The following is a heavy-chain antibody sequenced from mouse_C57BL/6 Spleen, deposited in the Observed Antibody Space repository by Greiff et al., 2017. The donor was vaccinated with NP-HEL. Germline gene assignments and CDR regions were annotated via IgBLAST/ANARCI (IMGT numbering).Heavy chain of an antibody. CDR3: AADRGYFDV. V-gene: IGHV1-69*01. CDR2: IDPSDRYT. CDR1: GDTFTSYG. Sequence: QVQLQQPGAELVMPGASVKLSCKASGDTFTSYGRHWGKERPGQGREGIGEIDPSDRYTNYNQKFKGKSTLTVDKSSSTAYMQLSSLTSENSAVYYCAADRGYFDVWGTGTTVTVSS. J-gene: IGHJ1*03. D-gene: IGHD3-1*01.